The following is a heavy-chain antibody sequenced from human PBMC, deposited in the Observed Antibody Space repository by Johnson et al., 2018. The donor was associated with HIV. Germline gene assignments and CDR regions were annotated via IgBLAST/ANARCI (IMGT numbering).Heavy chain of an antibody. Sequence: VQLVESGGGLVQPGGSLRLSCAGSGYIFRNYWMHWVRQAPGKGLVWVARIYSDGSDTAYADSVKGRFTISLDNAKKMLYLQMNSLRAEDTAVYYCSRKQWLEIPSDAFDVWGQGTMVTVSS. CDR2: IYSDGSDT. CDR1: GYIFRNYW. J-gene: IGHJ3*01. CDR3: SRKQWLEIPSDAFDV. V-gene: IGHV3-74*03. D-gene: IGHD6-19*01.